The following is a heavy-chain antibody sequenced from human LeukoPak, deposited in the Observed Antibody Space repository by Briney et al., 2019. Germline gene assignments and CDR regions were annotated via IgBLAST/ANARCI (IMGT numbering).Heavy chain of an antibody. Sequence: SQTLSLTCAVSGGSISSGGYSGRWIRQPPGKGLEWIGYIYHSGSTYYNPSLKSRVTISVDRSKNQFSLKLSSVTAADTAVYYCASAYYYDGSGAFDYWGQGTLVTVSS. D-gene: IGHD3-22*01. CDR2: IYHSGST. V-gene: IGHV4-30-2*01. CDR1: GGSISSGGYS. CDR3: ASAYYYDGSGAFDY. J-gene: IGHJ4*02.